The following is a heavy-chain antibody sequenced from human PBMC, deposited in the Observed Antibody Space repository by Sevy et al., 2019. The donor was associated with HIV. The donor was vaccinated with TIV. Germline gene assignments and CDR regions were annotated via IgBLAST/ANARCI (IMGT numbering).Heavy chain of an antibody. Sequence: GGSLRLSCAASGFTFSSYAMHWVRQAPGKGLEWVAVISYDGSNKYYADSVKGRFTISRDNSKNTLYLQMNSLRAEDTAVHYCARDRLLATQLFDYWGQGTLVTVSS. D-gene: IGHD2-15*01. CDR1: GFTFSSYA. J-gene: IGHJ4*02. CDR2: ISYDGSNK. V-gene: IGHV3-30-3*01. CDR3: ARDRLLATQLFDY.